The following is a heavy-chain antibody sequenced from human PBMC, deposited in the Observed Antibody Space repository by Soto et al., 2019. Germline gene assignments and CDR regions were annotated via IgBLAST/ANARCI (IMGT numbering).Heavy chain of an antibody. V-gene: IGHV3-74*01. CDR3: ASGGYGRWHHDY. CDR2: IKGDGSRT. D-gene: IGHD5-18*01. Sequence: EVQLVESGGGLVQPGESLRLSCAASGFTFSEYWIHWVRQAPGKGLEWVSRIKGDGSRTNYADSVKGRCTTSRDNANNVEFLRMNTMTADDTAVYYCASGGYGRWHHDYWGQGTLVNVSS. CDR1: GFTFSEYW. J-gene: IGHJ4*02.